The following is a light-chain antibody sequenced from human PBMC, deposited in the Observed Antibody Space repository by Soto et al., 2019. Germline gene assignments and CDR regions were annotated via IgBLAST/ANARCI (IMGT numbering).Light chain of an antibody. CDR1: QGISSW. CDR2: AAS. V-gene: IGKV1-12*01. J-gene: IGKJ4*01. Sequence: DIHMTQSPSSVSASVGYIFTITCRASQGISSWLAWYQQKQGKAPKLLIYAASSLQSGVPSRLRGSGYGTDLTITISSMKNEDFEIYYCQQANSFTLTFGGGTKVDIK. CDR3: QQANSFTLT.